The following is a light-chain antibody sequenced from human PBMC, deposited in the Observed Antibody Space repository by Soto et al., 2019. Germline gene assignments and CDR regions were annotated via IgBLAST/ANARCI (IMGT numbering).Light chain of an antibody. J-gene: IGLJ1*01. V-gene: IGLV1-44*01. Sequence: QSVLTQPPSASGTPGQRVTISCSGSSSKNGSKIVNWYQQLPGTAPKLLSYNSNQRPSGVPDGCSGSKCGTSASLAIRGRQSEDVADYYSAAWDDSLNGLFVFGTGTKATVL. CDR1: SSKNGSKI. CDR3: AAWDDSLNGLFV. CDR2: NSN.